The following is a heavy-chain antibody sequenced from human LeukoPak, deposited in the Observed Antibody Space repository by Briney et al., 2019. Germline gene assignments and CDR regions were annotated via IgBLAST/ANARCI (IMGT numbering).Heavy chain of an antibody. J-gene: IGHJ3*02. Sequence: GGSLRLSCAASGFTFSSYAMSWVRQAPRKGLEWVSAISGSGGSTYYADSVKGRFTISRDNSKNTLYLQMNSLRAEDTAVYYCAKEGNSSGYYYRLGDAFDIWGQGTMVTVSS. CDR3: AKEGNSSGYYYRLGDAFDI. CDR2: ISGSGGST. D-gene: IGHD3-22*01. CDR1: GFTFSSYA. V-gene: IGHV3-23*01.